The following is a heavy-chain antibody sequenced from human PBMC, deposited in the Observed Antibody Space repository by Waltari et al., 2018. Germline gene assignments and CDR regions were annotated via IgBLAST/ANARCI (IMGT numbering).Heavy chain of an antibody. CDR3: ARDLNYYGSGSYPDY. J-gene: IGHJ4*02. V-gene: IGHV4-4*02. D-gene: IGHD3-10*01. Sequence: QVQLQESGPGLVKPSGTLSLTCAVSGGSIRSSNWWSWVRQPPGKGLEWIGEIYHSGSTNYNPSLKSRVTISVDKSKNQFSLKLSSVTAADTAVYYCARDLNYYGSGSYPDYWGQGTLVTVSS. CDR1: GGSIRSSNW. CDR2: IYHSGST.